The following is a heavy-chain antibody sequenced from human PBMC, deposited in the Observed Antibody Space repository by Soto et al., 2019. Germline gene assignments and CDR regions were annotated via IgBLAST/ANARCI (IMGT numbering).Heavy chain of an antibody. Sequence: GASVNVSCKASGYTFTSYAMHWVRQAPGQRLEWMGWINAGNGNTKYSQKFQGRVTITRDTSASTAYMELSSLRSEDTAVYYCARAGYCSSTSCYGMDVWGQGTTVTVSS. CDR3: ARAGYCSSTSCYGMDV. CDR1: GYTFTSYA. CDR2: INAGNGNT. V-gene: IGHV1-3*01. J-gene: IGHJ6*02. D-gene: IGHD2-2*01.